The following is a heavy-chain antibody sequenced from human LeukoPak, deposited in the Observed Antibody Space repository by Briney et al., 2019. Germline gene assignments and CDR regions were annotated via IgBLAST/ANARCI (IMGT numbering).Heavy chain of an antibody. J-gene: IGHJ6*04. CDR3: AELGITMIGGV. D-gene: IGHD3-10*02. CDR1: GFTFSNYA. Sequence: GGSLRLSCPASGFTFSNYAMNWVRQAPGRGLEWVSYISSSGSTIYYADSVKGRFTISRDNAKNSLYLQMNSLRAEDTAVYYCAELGITMIGGVWGKGTTVTISS. CDR2: ISSSGSTI. V-gene: IGHV3-48*03.